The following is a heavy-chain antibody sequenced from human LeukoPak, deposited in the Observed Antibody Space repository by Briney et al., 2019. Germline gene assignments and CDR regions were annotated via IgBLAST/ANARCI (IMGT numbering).Heavy chain of an antibody. D-gene: IGHD2-2*01. CDR1: GGSISSSSYY. CDR2: IYYSGST. V-gene: IGHV4-39*01. Sequence: PSETLSLTCTVSGGSISSSSYYWGWIRQPPGKGLEWIGSIYYSGSTYYNPSLKSRVTISVDTSKNQFSLKLSSVTAADTAVYYCARGPALRYNWFDPWGQGTLVTVSS. J-gene: IGHJ5*02. CDR3: ARGPALRYNWFDP.